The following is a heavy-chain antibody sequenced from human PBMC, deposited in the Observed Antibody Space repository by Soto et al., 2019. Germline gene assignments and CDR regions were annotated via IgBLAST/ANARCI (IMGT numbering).Heavy chain of an antibody. D-gene: IGHD1-26*01. Sequence: VQLLESGGGLVQPGGSLRLSCAASGFTFSSYAMSWVRQAPGKGLEWVSAISGSGGSTYYADSVKGRFTISRDNSKNTLYLHRNSLRAEDKGGYYCAKDIVGATYYYYRGQGTLVTVSS. CDR2: ISGSGGST. J-gene: IGHJ4*02. V-gene: IGHV3-23*01. CDR1: GFTFSSYA. CDR3: AKDIVGATYYYY.